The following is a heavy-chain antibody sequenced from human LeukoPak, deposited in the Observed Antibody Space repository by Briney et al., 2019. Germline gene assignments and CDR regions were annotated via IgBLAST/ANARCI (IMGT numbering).Heavy chain of an antibody. V-gene: IGHV1-18*01. CDR2: ISAYDGNT. CDR3: ARDKVIASAGTPNWFDP. CDR1: GYTFTNYG. D-gene: IGHD6-13*01. J-gene: IGHJ5*02. Sequence: ASVKVSCKAFGYTFTNYGISWVRQAPGQGLEWMGWISAYDGNTNYLQKFHGRVTMTTDTATSTAYMELRSLRSDDTAVYYCARDKVIASAGTPNWFDPWGQGTLVTVSS.